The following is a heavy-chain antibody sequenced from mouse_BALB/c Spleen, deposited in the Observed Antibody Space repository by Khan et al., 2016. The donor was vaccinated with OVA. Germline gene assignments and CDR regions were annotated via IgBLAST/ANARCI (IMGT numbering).Heavy chain of an antibody. CDR3: ARWGSTTGIAY. CDR1: GYTYTSYV. Sequence: VQLQQSGPELVKPGASVKMSCKASGYTYTSYVMHWVKQKPGQGLEWIGYINPYNDGTKYDEKFKGKATLLSDNSSSTAYMELSSLTSEDSAVYCCARWGSTTGIAYWGQGTLVTVSA. D-gene: IGHD2-14*01. CDR2: INPYNDGT. J-gene: IGHJ3*01. V-gene: IGHV1S136*01.